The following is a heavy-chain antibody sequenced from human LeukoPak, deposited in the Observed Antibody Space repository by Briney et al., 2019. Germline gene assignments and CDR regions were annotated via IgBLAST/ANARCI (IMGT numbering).Heavy chain of an antibody. J-gene: IGHJ4*02. Sequence: PGGSLRRSCAASGFTFSSYSMNWVRQAPGKGLEWVSYISSSSSTIYYADSVKGRFTISRDNAKNSLYLQMNSLRDEDTAVYYCAREGYSSGWYGPKFPYYFDYWGQGTLVTVSS. CDR3: AREGYSSGWYGPKFPYYFDY. CDR2: ISSSSSTI. V-gene: IGHV3-48*02. D-gene: IGHD6-19*01. CDR1: GFTFSSYS.